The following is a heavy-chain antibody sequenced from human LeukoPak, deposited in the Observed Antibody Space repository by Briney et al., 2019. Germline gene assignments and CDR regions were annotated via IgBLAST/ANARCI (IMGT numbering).Heavy chain of an antibody. J-gene: IGHJ4*02. V-gene: IGHV3-30*18. D-gene: IGHD5-18*01. Sequence: GGSLRLSCAASGFTFSSYGMHWVRQAPGKGLDWVAVISNDGSKKYYADSVKGRFTISGDNSKNTPSLQVSSLRTEDTAVYYCAKDRYSYAFEYSDSWGQGTLVTVSS. CDR3: AKDRYSYAFEYSDS. CDR1: GFTFSSYG. CDR2: ISNDGSKK.